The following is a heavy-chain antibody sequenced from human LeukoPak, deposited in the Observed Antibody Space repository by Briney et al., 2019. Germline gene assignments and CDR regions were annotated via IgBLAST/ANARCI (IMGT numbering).Heavy chain of an antibody. J-gene: IGHJ6*03. V-gene: IGHV3-23*01. CDR3: AKGTHSGYSYGYYYYYYMDV. CDR2: ISGSGGST. CDR1: GFTFSSYA. D-gene: IGHD5-18*01. Sequence: GGSLRLSCAASGFTFSSYAMSWVRQAPGKGLEWVSTISGSGGSTDYADSVKGRFTISRDNSKNTLYLQMNSLRAEDTAVYYCAKGTHSGYSYGYYYYYYMDVWGKGTTVIVSS.